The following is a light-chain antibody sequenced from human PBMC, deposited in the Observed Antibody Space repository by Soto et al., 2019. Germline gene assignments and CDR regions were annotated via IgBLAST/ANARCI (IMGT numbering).Light chain of an antibody. CDR3: QHYNSYSQT. CDR2: DAS. CDR1: QSISSW. V-gene: IGKV1-5*01. J-gene: IGKJ1*01. Sequence: DIQMTQSPSTLSASVGDRVTITCRASQSISSWLAWYQQKPGKAPKLLIYDASSLESGVPSRFSGSGSGTEFALTISSLQPDDFATYFCQHYNSYSQTVGQGTKVEIK.